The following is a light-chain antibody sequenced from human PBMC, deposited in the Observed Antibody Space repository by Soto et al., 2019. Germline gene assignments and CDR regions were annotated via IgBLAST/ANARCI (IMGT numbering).Light chain of an antibody. Sequence: QSALTQPPSASGSPGQSVTISCAGTSSDVGAFNYVSWHQQLPGKAPKLMIYEVTKRPSGVPDRFSGSKSGNTASLTVSGLQAEDEADYYCSSYTSSSTRVVFGGGTKLTVL. CDR1: SSDVGAFNY. CDR3: SSYTSSSTRVV. J-gene: IGLJ2*01. CDR2: EVT. V-gene: IGLV2-8*01.